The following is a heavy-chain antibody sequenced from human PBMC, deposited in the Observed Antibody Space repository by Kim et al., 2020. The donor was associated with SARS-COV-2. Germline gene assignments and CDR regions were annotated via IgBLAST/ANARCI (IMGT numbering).Heavy chain of an antibody. Sequence: SETLPLTCTVSGGSVSSSNYYWGWIRQPPGKGLEWIGNIYYTGDTYYNPSLKSRVTISVDTSKNHFSLKLSSLTAADTAVYYCARLEYSSSSRLFDPWGQGTLVTVSS. CDR3: ARLEYSSSSRLFDP. CDR1: GGSVSSSNYY. CDR2: IYYTGDT. J-gene: IGHJ5*02. D-gene: IGHD6-6*01. V-gene: IGHV4-39*02.